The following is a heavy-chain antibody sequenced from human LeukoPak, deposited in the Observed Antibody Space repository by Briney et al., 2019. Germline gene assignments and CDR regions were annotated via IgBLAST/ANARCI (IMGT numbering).Heavy chain of an antibody. D-gene: IGHD6-13*01. CDR1: GFTFSSYA. CDR2: ISSNGGST. Sequence: GGSLRLSCAASGFTFSSYAMHWVRQAPGKGLEYVSAISSNGGSTYYANSVKGRFIISRDNSKNTLYLQMGSLRAADMAVYYCARQATRIAAAGTSIDYWGQGTLVTVSS. V-gene: IGHV3-64*01. CDR3: ARQATRIAAAGTSIDY. J-gene: IGHJ4*02.